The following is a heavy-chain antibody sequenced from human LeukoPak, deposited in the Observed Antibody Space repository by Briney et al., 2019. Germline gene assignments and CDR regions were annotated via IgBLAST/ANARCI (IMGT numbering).Heavy chain of an antibody. CDR3: ARIRCGHTDDRCYNY. CDR1: GVPLSGFF. D-gene: IGHD2-8*01. V-gene: IGHV4-34*01. CDR2: INHSGGT. J-gene: IGHJ4*02. Sequence: PSDTLSLTCAVQGVPLSGFFWSWIRPPPGKGLEWSAEINHSGGTNYNPSLKSRATISVDTSENQFSLRVTSVTAADTAVYYCARIRCGHTDDRCYNYCGQGTLVTVSS.